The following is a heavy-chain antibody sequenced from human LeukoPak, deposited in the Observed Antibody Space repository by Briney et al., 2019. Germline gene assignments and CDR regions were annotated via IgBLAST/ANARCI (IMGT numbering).Heavy chain of an antibody. J-gene: IGHJ6*03. CDR1: GDSISSFY. CDR2: FYTSGST. D-gene: IGHD3-22*01. V-gene: IGHV4-4*07. Sequence: SETLSLTCTVSGDSISSFYWSWIRQPAGKGLEWIGRFYTSGSTNYNPSLKSRVTMSVDTSKNQFSLKLSSVTAADTAVYYCAREALIEGFYYYMDAWGKGTTVTVSS. CDR3: AREALIEGFYYYMDA.